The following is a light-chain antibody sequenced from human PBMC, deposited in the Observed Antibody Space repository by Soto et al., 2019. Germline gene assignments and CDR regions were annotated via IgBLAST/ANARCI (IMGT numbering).Light chain of an antibody. V-gene: IGLV2-23*02. CDR3: CSYAGGYTHAV. CDR1: SSDVGNYNL. CDR2: DVS. Sequence: QSALTQPASVSGSPGQSITISCTGTSSDVGNYNLVSWYQQYPGKAPKLMIYDVSKRPSGVPDRFSGSKSGNTASLTISGLQAEDEADYYCCSYAGGYTHAVFGGGTKVTVL. J-gene: IGLJ2*01.